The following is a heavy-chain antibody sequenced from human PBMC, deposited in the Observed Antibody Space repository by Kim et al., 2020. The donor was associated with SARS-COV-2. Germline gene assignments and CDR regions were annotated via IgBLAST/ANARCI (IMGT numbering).Heavy chain of an antibody. J-gene: IGHJ5*02. V-gene: IGHV4-34*01. D-gene: IGHD3-10*01. CDR1: GGSFSGYY. Sequence: SETLSLTCAVYGGSFSGYYWSWIRQPPGKGLEWIGEINHSGSTNYNPSLKSRVTISVDTSKNQFSLKLSSVTAADTAVYYCARAFVPYYYGSGRTRWWFDPWGQGTLVTVSS. CDR2: INHSGST. CDR3: ARAFVPYYYGSGRTRWWFDP.